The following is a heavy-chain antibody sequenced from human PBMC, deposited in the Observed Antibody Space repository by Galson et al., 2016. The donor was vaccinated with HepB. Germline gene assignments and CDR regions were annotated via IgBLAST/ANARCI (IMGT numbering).Heavy chain of an antibody. Sequence: SVKVSCKASGYSFTSYAIHWVHQAPGQRPEWMGWINGGNGDTQYSQILQGRVTLSVDASASAVYMELRGLTSEDSAVYYCAKTWGSGSANYYYYALDDWGQGTTVIVSS. CDR1: GYSFTSYA. D-gene: IGHD3-10*01. J-gene: IGHJ6*02. CDR2: INGGNGDT. V-gene: IGHV1-3*01. CDR3: AKTWGSGSANYYYYALDD.